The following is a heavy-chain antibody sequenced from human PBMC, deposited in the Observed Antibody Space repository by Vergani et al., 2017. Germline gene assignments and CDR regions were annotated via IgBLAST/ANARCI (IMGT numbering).Heavy chain of an antibody. CDR2: ISGSGGST. J-gene: IGHJ6*03. CDR3: AKREVRDYYYMDV. V-gene: IGHV3-23*04. CDR1: GFTFDDYG. Sequence: EVQLVESGGGVVRPGGSLRLSCAASGFTFDDYGMSWVRQAPGKGLEWVSAISGSGGSTYYADSVKGRFTISRDNSKNTLYLQMNSLRAEDTAVYYCAKREVRDYYYMDVWGKGTTVTVSS.